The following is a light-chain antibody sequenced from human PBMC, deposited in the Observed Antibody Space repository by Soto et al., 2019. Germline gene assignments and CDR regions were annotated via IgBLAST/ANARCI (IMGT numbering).Light chain of an antibody. V-gene: IGKV3-20*01. CDR2: GTS. J-gene: IGKJ2*01. CDR3: QQFGTSPYT. Sequence: EIVLTQSPGTLSLSPGERATLSCRASQSRGSSYLAWYQQKRGQAPRLLIYGTSSRATGIPDRFSGSGSGTDFTLTISILEPDDFAVYYCQQFGTSPYTFAQGTKVHI. CDR1: QSRGSSY.